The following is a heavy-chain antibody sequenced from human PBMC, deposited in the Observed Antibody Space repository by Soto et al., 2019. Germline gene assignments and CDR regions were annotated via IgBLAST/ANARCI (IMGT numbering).Heavy chain of an antibody. Sequence: GGSLRLSCAASGFTFSTYAMSWVRQAPGKGLEWVSGISGSGGSTYYADSVKGRFSISRDSSKNTLYLQMNSLRAEDTAVYYCARRHVDYYYGTFGLFDYWGPGALGTVSS. CDR1: GFTFSTYA. V-gene: IGHV3-23*01. J-gene: IGHJ4*02. CDR3: ARRHVDYYYGTFGLFDY. D-gene: IGHD3-10*01. CDR2: ISGSGGST.